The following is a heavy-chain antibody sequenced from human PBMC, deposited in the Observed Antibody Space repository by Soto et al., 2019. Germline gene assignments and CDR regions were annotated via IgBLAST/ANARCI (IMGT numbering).Heavy chain of an antibody. D-gene: IGHD3-9*01. V-gene: IGHV3-21*01. Sequence: GGSLRLSCAASGFTFSSYSMNWVRQAPGKGLEWVSSISSSSRYIYYPDSVKGRFTISRDNAKNSLYLQMSSLRAEDTAVYYCARGFDILTGLYFQHWGQGTLVTVPS. CDR1: GFTFSSYS. CDR3: ARGFDILTGLYFQH. CDR2: ISSSSRYI. J-gene: IGHJ1*01.